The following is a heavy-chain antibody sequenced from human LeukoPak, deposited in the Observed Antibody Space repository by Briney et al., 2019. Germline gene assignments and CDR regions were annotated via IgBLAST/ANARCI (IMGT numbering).Heavy chain of an antibody. CDR1: GDSISSGSYY. CDR2: INTGGTT. CDR3: ARGSPRADK. V-gene: IGHV4-61*02. J-gene: IGHJ4*02. Sequence: SETLSLTCTVSGDSISSGSYYWSWIRQPAGKGLEYIGRINTGGTTNYNPSLRSRVTISVDSSKNQFSLKLSSVTTADTAVYYCARGSPRADKWGQGTLVTVSS. D-gene: IGHD2-15*01.